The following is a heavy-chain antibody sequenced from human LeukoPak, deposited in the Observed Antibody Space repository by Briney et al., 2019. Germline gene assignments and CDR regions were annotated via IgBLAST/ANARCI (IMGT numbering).Heavy chain of an antibody. CDR3: ARELPGCSSGSCYHDPRHYYYYYMDV. CDR1: GFTFDDYG. CDR2: IKQDGSEK. D-gene: IGHD2-2*01. J-gene: IGHJ6*03. V-gene: IGHV3-7*01. Sequence: GGSLRLSCAASGFTFDDYGMSWVRQAPGKGLEWVANIKQDGSEKYYVDSVEGRFTISRDNAKNSLYLQMNSLRAEDTAVYFCARELPGCSSGSCYHDPRHYYYYYMDVWGKGTTVTISS.